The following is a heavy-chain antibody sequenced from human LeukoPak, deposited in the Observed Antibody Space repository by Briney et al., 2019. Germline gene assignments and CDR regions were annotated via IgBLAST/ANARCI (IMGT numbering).Heavy chain of an antibody. J-gene: IGHJ2*01. CDR1: GDSISNYY. D-gene: IGHD2-21*02. CDR2: IYYSGST. CDR3: ARGTRDHLGYLDL. Sequence: SETLSLTRTVSGDSISNYYWNWIRQPPGKGLEWIGYIYYSGSTTYNPSLKSRVTISVDTSKNQFSLKLSSVTAADTAVYYCARGTRDHLGYLDLWGRGTLVTVSS. V-gene: IGHV4-59*01.